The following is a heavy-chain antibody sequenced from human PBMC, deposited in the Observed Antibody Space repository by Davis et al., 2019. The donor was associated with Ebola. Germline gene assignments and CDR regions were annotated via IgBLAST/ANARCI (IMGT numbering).Heavy chain of an antibody. J-gene: IGHJ4*02. CDR1: GYTFTNYG. D-gene: IGHD1-1*01. CDR2: INPHNGNT. V-gene: IGHV1-18*04. Sequence: AASVKVSCKASGYTFTNYGITWVRQAPGQGLEWMGWINPHNGNTNYAQNVQGRVIMTTDTATTTAYMEVGGLRSDETAVYYCARAQFPTTSDHWGQGTLVTVSS. CDR3: ARAQFPTTSDH.